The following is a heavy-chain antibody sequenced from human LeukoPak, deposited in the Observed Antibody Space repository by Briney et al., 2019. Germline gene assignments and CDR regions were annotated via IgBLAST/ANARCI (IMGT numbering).Heavy chain of an antibody. V-gene: IGHV4-4*07. CDR3: ARGEGLGYCSSTSCSPDHDAFDI. J-gene: IGHJ3*02. CDR1: GGSTSSYY. CDR2: IYTSGNT. D-gene: IGHD2-2*01. Sequence: SETLSLTCTVSGGSTSSYYWSWIRQPAGKGLEWIGRIYTSGNTNYNPSLKSRVTMSVDTSKNQFSLKLSSVTAADTAVYYCARGEGLGYCSSTSCSPDHDAFDIWGQGTMVTVSS.